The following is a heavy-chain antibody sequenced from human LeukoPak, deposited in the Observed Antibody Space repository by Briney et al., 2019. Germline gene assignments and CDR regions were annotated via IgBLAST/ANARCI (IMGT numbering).Heavy chain of an antibody. D-gene: IGHD3-22*01. CDR2: INPVNGNT. Sequence: ASVKVSCKASGYTFTNNAMHWVRQAPGQRLEWMGWINPVNGNTKYSQKFQGRVTITRGTSASTVYMELNSLRSEDTAVFYCARETANYFESSGDNWLDPWGQGTLVTVSS. CDR1: GYTFTNNA. CDR3: ARETANYFESSGDNWLDP. V-gene: IGHV1-3*01. J-gene: IGHJ5*02.